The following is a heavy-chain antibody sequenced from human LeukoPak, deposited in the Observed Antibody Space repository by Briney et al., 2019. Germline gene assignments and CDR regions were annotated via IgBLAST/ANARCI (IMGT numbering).Heavy chain of an antibody. D-gene: IGHD4-17*01. J-gene: IGHJ6*02. CDR2: ISYDGSNK. CDR3: AKARKAYGDYGYYYYGMDV. Sequence: GGSLRLSCAASGFTFRDYYMSWIRQAPGKGLEWVAVISYDGSNKYYADSVKGRFTISRDNSKNTLYLQMNSLRAEDTAVYYCAKARKAYGDYGYYYYGMDVWGQGTTVTVSS. V-gene: IGHV3-30*18. CDR1: GFTFRDYY.